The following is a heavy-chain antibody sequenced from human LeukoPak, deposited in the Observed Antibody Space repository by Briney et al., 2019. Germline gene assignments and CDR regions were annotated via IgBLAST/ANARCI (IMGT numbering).Heavy chain of an antibody. Sequence: GESLKVSCKGSGYSFTSYWIGWVRQMPGKGLEWMGIIYPGDSDTRYSPSFQGQVTISADKSISTAYLQWSSLKASDTAMYYCARQSHDSSGYYYYWGQGTLVTVSS. CDR1: GYSFTSYW. V-gene: IGHV5-51*01. D-gene: IGHD3-22*01. CDR2: IYPGDSDT. CDR3: ARQSHDSSGYYYY. J-gene: IGHJ4*02.